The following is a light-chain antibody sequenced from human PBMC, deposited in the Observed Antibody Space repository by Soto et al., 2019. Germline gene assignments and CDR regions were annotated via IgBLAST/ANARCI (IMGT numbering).Light chain of an antibody. J-gene: IGKJ4*01. Sequence: EVVMTQSPATVSVSPGEGVTLSCRASQTISNDLAWYQQKPGQAPRLLIYGASTRATGVPARFRGGGSGTEFTLTISSLQSEDFAVYYCQQNNKWPPVTFGGGTKVEIK. CDR3: QQNNKWPPVT. CDR1: QTISND. V-gene: IGKV3-15*01. CDR2: GAS.